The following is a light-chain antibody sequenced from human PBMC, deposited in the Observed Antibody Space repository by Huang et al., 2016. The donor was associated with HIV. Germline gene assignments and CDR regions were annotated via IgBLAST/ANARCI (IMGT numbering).Light chain of an antibody. CDR3: MQALQTPLT. J-gene: IGKJ4*01. Sequence: DIVMIQSPLSLPVTPGEPASIACRSSQSLLDSSGYNYLAWYVQKPGQSPHLRIYLVSNRASGVPDRFSGSGSGTDFTLNISRVEAEDVGVYYCMQALQTPLTFGGGTKVEMK. V-gene: IGKV2-28*01. CDR2: LVS. CDR1: QSLLDSSGYNY.